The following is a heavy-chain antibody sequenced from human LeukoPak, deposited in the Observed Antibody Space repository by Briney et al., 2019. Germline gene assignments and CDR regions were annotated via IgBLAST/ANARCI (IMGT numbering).Heavy chain of an antibody. CDR2: ISSSSSYI. CDR1: GFTFSSYS. D-gene: IGHD2-21*02. Sequence: GGSLRLSCAASGFTFSSYSMNWVRQAPGKGLEWVSSISSSSSYIYYADSVKGRFTISRDNAKNSLYLQMNSLRAEDTAVYYCARECGGDCYWTRVGPDYGMDVWGQGTTVTVSS. CDR3: ARECGGDCYWTRVGPDYGMDV. J-gene: IGHJ6*02. V-gene: IGHV3-21*01.